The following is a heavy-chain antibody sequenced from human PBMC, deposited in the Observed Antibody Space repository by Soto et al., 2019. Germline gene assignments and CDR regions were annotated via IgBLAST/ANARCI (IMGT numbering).Heavy chain of an antibody. CDR2: IYPSDANI. J-gene: IGHJ5*02. D-gene: IGHD5-12*01. Sequence: GESLKISCKGSGYRFTSFWIGWVRQMPGKGLEWLGNIYPSDANIRYTPSFQGQVTMSADKSNSTAYLQWSSLKASDTAIYYCARGIELARIGWFDPWGQGTLVTVSS. V-gene: IGHV5-51*01. CDR1: GYRFTSFW. CDR3: ARGIELARIGWFDP.